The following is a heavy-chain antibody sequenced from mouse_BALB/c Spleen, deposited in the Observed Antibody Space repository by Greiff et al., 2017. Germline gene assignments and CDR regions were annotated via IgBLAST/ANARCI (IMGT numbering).Heavy chain of an antibody. CDR3: ARLGRFAY. J-gene: IGHJ3*01. CDR2: ISSGSSTI. V-gene: IGHV5-17*02. CDR1: GFTFSSFG. D-gene: IGHD4-1*01. Sequence: VQLKESGGGLVQPGGSRKLSCAASGFTFSSFGMHWVRQAPEKGLEWVAYISSGSSTIYYADTVKGRFTISRDNPKNTLFLQMTSLRSEDTAMYYCARLGRFAYWGQGTLVTVSA.